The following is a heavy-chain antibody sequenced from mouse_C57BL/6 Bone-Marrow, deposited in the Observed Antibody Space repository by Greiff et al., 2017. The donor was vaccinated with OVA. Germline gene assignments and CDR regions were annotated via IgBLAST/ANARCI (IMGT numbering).Heavy chain of an antibody. CDR3: AKNYYGSRAYYVDI. Sequence: QVQLKESGPGLVQPSQSLSITCTVSGFSFTSYGVHWVRQSPGKGLEWLGVIWRGGSTDYNAAFMSRLSITKDNSKSQVFLKMNSLQADDTAIYYCAKNYYGSRAYYVDIWCQGTTLSVTS. D-gene: IGHD1-1*01. CDR1: GFSFTSYG. V-gene: IGHV2-5*01. J-gene: IGHJ2*01. CDR2: IWRGGST.